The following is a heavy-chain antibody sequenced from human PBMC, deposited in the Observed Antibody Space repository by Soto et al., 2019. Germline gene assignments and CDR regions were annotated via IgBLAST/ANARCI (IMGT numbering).Heavy chain of an antibody. CDR2: IYTDGSRT. D-gene: IGHD3-16*01. Sequence: EVQLVESGGGLVQPGGSLRLSCAASGFTFSSYWMHWVRQAPGKGLVWVSRIYTDGSRTNYADSVKGRFTISRGNAKNTLYLQINSLRAEDTAVYYCARGLMHLYGMDVWGQGTTVTVSS. CDR1: GFTFSSYW. CDR3: ARGLMHLYGMDV. J-gene: IGHJ6*02. V-gene: IGHV3-74*01.